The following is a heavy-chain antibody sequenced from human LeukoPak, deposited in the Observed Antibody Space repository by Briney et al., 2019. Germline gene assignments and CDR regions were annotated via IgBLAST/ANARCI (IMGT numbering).Heavy chain of an antibody. Sequence: PGGSLRLSCAASGFTFSDYYMSWIRQAPGKGLEWISYISESGGTIYYADSVEGRFTISRDNAKNSMYLQMNSLRAEDTAVYYCTRDEVGASTEFDYWGQGTLVTVSS. D-gene: IGHD1-26*01. V-gene: IGHV3-11*04. CDR1: GFTFSDYY. CDR3: TRDEVGASTEFDY. CDR2: ISESGGTI. J-gene: IGHJ4*02.